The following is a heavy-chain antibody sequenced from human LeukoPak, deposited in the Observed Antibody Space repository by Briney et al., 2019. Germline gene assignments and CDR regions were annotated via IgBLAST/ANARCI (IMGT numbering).Heavy chain of an antibody. J-gene: IGHJ5*02. CDR3: ARDLRPFGQQLPNWFDP. CDR2: ISAYNGNT. V-gene: IGHV1-18*01. CDR1: GYTFTSYG. Sequence: ASVKVSCKASGYTFTSYGISWVRQAPGQGLEWMGRISAYNGNTNYAQKLQGRVTMTTDTSTSTAYMELRSLGSDDTAVYYCARDLRPFGQQLPNWFDPWGQGTLVTVSS. D-gene: IGHD6-13*01.